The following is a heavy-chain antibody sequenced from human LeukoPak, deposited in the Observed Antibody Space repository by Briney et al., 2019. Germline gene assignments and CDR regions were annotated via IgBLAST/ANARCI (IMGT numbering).Heavy chain of an antibody. J-gene: IGHJ4*02. CDR3: ARDRFIAVAGTVDY. Sequence: GASVKVSCKASGYTFTSYDINWVRQATGQGLEWMGWMNPNSGNTGYAQKFQGRVSMTRDTSISTAYMELSSLRSEDTAVYYCARDRFIAVAGTVDYWGQGTLVTVSS. CDR2: MNPNSGNT. V-gene: IGHV1-8*01. CDR1: GYTFTSYD. D-gene: IGHD6-19*01.